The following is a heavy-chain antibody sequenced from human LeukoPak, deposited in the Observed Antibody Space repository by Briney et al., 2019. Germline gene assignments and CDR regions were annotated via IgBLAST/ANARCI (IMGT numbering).Heavy chain of an antibody. CDR1: RFTFSSYA. V-gene: IGHV3-23*01. D-gene: IGHD2-15*01. CDR2: ISGSGGST. CDR3: AKAPRPRYCSGGSCYKTAYYYGMDV. Sequence: GGSLRLSCTASRFTFSSYAMSWVRQAPGKGLEWVSAISGSGGSTYHADSVKGRFTISRDNSKNTLYLQMNSLRAEDTAVYYCAKAPRPRYCSGGSCYKTAYYYGMDVWGQGTTVTVSS. J-gene: IGHJ6*02.